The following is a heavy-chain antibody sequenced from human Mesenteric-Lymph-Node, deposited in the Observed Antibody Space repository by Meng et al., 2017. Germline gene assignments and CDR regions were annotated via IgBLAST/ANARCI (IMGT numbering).Heavy chain of an antibody. CDR2: ISSSSSYI. V-gene: IGHV3-21*01. D-gene: IGHD2-2*01. Sequence: EVQLVDYGGGLVKPGGSLRLYCAASGFTFSSYSMNWVRQAPGKGLEWVSSISSSSSYIYYADSVKGRFTISRDNAKNSLYLQMNSLRAEDTALYYCARDPGGEAAIGLWGRGTLVTVSS. J-gene: IGHJ2*01. CDR1: GFTFSSYS. CDR3: ARDPGGEAAIGL.